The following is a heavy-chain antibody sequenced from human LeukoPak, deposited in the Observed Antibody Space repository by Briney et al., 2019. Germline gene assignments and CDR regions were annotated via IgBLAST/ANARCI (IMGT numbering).Heavy chain of an antibody. V-gene: IGHV3-23*01. CDR3: AKRGTGLLTFFDY. CDR2: ISGSGGST. J-gene: IGHJ4*02. D-gene: IGHD1-14*01. CDR1: GFTFSSYD. Sequence: PGGSLRLSCAASGFTFSSYDMHWVRQAPGKGLEWVSAISGSGGSTYYADSVKGRFTISRDNSKNTLYLQMNSLRAEDTAVYYCAKRGTGLLTFFDYWGQGTLVTVSS.